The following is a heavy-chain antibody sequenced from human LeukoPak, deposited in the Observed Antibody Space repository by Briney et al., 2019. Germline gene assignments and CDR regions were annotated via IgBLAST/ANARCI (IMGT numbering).Heavy chain of an antibody. D-gene: IGHD3-22*01. CDR3: ARYYYDSSGYTYYFDY. CDR2: IYSGGST. Sequence: PGGSLRLSCAASGFTVSSNYMSWVRQAPGKGLEWVSVIYSGGSTYYADSVKGRFTISRGNSKNTLYLQMNSLRAEDTAVYYCARYYYDSSGYTYYFDYWGQGTLVTASS. CDR1: GFTVSSNY. V-gene: IGHV3-53*01. J-gene: IGHJ4*02.